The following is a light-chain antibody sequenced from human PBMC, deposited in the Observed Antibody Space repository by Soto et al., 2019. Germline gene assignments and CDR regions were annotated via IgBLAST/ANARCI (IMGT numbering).Light chain of an antibody. CDR3: QLSYSTPRT. Sequence: DIQMTQSPSSLSASVGDRVTITCRASQSISSYLNWYQQKPGKAPKLLIYAASSLQSGVPSRFSGSGSGTDFTLTISSLQREDFATYYCQLSYSTPRTFGQGTKLEIK. J-gene: IGKJ2*01. V-gene: IGKV1-39*01. CDR1: QSISSY. CDR2: AAS.